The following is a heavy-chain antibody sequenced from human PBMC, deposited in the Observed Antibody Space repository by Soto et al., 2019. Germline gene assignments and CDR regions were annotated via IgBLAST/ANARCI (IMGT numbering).Heavy chain of an antibody. CDR2: LLPIFGTA. CDR1: GGTFSSYA. V-gene: IGHV1-69*13. J-gene: IGHJ4*02. CDR3: ARSRGTAARSYYLDY. D-gene: IGHD6-6*01. Sequence: PVKVSCKAPGGTFSSYAISWVRQAPGHGLEWLGGLLPIFGTANYAQKLQGRVTITADESTSTAYVELSSLRSEDTAVYYCARSRGTAARSYYLDYWRQGTLVTVSS.